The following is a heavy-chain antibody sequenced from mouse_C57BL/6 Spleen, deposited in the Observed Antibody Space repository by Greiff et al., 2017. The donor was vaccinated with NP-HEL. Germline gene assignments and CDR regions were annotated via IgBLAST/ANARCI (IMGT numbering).Heavy chain of an antibody. CDR3: ARGANYYGSSYWYFDV. CDR2: IYPRSGNT. Sequence: QVQLQQSGAELARPGASVKLSCKASGYTFTSYGISWVKQRTGQGLEWIGEIYPRSGNTYYNEKFKGKATLAADKSSSTAYMELRSLTSEDSAVYFGARGANYYGSSYWYFDVWGTGTTVTVSS. CDR1: GYTFTSYG. D-gene: IGHD1-1*01. V-gene: IGHV1-81*01. J-gene: IGHJ1*03.